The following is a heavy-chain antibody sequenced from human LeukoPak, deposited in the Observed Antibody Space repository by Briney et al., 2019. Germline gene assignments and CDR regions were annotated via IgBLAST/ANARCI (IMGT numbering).Heavy chain of an antibody. D-gene: IGHD4-17*01. CDR3: ARDIPPDYGDYDDFDY. J-gene: IGHJ4*02. V-gene: IGHV1-18*01. Sequence: GASVKVSCKASGYTFTSYGISWVRQAPGQGLEWMGWISAYNGNTNYAQKLQSRVTMTTDTSTSTAYMELRSLRSDDTAVYYCARDIPPDYGDYDDFDYWGQGTLVTVSS. CDR2: ISAYNGNT. CDR1: GYTFTSYG.